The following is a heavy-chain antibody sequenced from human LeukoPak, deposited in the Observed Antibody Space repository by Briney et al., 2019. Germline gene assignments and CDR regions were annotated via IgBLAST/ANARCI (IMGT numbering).Heavy chain of an antibody. CDR3: AKATYYDILTGRLWVRGYYFDY. J-gene: IGHJ4*02. CDR2: ISSSSSYI. V-gene: IGHV3-21*04. Sequence: GGSLRLSCAAPGFTFSSYSMNWVRQAPGKGLEWVSSISSSSSYIYYADSVKGRFTISRDNSKNTLDLQMNSLRAEDTAVYYCAKATYYDILTGRLWVRGYYFDYWGQGTLVTVSS. D-gene: IGHD3-9*01. CDR1: GFTFSSYS.